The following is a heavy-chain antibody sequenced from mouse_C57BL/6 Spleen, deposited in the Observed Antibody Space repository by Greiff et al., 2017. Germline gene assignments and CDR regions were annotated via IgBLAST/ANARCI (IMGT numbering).Heavy chain of an antibody. V-gene: IGHV1-61*01. Sequence: QVQLQQPGAELARPGSSVKLSCKASGYTFTSYWMDWVKQRPGQGLEWIGNIYPSDSETHYNQKFKDKATLTVDKSSSTAYMQLSSLTSEDSAVYYCARRRDGEAMDYWGQGTSVTVSS. D-gene: IGHD2-3*01. CDR2: IYPSDSET. J-gene: IGHJ4*01. CDR1: GYTFTSYW. CDR3: ARRRDGEAMDY.